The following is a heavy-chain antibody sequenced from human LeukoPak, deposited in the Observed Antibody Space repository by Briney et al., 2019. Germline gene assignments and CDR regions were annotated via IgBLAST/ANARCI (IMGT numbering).Heavy chain of an antibody. Sequence: SVKVSCKASGGTFSSYAISWVRQAPGQGLEWMGRIIPIFGTANYAQKFQGRVTITTDESTSTAYMELNSLRSEDTAVYYCARAKNWNDPNDPADYWGQGTLVTVSS. V-gene: IGHV1-69*05. CDR2: IIPIFGTA. D-gene: IGHD1-1*01. CDR1: GGTFSSYA. CDR3: ARAKNWNDPNDPADY. J-gene: IGHJ4*02.